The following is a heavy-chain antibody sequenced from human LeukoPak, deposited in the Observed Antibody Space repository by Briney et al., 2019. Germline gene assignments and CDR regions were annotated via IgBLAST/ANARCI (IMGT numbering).Heavy chain of an antibody. CDR3: ARVNTAMVNYYYYYMDV. CDR2: FDPEDGET. J-gene: IGHJ6*03. D-gene: IGHD5-18*01. V-gene: IGHV1-24*01. CDR1: GYTLTELS. Sequence: ASVKVSCKVSGYTLTELSMHWARQAPGKGLEWMGGFDPEDGETIYAQKFQGRVTMTEDTSTDTAYMELSSLRSDDTAVYYCARVNTAMVNYYYYYMDVWGKGTTVTVSS.